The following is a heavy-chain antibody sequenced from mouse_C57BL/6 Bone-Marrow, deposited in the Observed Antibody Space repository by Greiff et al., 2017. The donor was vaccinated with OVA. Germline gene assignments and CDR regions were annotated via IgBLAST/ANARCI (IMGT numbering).Heavy chain of an antibody. V-gene: IGHV1-54*01. CDR2: INPGSGGT. Sequence: VQLQPSGAELVRPGTSVKVSCKASGYAFTNYLIEWVKQRPGQGLEWIGVINPGSGGTNYNEKFKGKATLTADKSSSTAYMQLSSLTSEDSAVYFCARDFYWYFDVWGTGTTVTVSS. J-gene: IGHJ1*03. CDR3: ARDFYWYFDV. CDR1: GYAFTNYL.